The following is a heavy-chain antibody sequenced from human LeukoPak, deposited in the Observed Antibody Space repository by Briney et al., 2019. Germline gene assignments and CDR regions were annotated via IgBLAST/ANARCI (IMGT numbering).Heavy chain of an antibody. D-gene: IGHD1-26*01. V-gene: IGHV3-48*01. CDR2: ISSSSSTI. CDR1: GFTFSSYS. CDR3: ARDRFLVGATLDY. J-gene: IGHJ4*02. Sequence: GGSLRLSCAASGFTFSSYSMMWVRQAPGKGLEWVSYISSSSSTIYYADSVKGRFTISRDNAKNSLYLQMNSLRAEDTAVYYCARDRFLVGATLDYWGQGTLVTVSS.